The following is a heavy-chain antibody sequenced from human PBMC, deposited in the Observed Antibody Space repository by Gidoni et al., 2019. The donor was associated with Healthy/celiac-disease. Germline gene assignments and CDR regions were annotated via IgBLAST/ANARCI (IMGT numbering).Heavy chain of an antibody. J-gene: IGHJ6*02. CDR2: ISSSSSYI. CDR1: GFTFRSYR. V-gene: IGHV3-21*01. D-gene: IGHD3-3*01. Sequence: EVQLVTSGGGLIKPGGSLRHSCTASGFTFRSYRMNSVRQAPGQGLDWVSFISSSSSYIYYADSVKGRFTISRDNATNSLYLQMNSLRAEDTAVYYCARHPYDFWSAKGGIDVWGQGITVTVSS. CDR3: ARHPYDFWSAKGGIDV.